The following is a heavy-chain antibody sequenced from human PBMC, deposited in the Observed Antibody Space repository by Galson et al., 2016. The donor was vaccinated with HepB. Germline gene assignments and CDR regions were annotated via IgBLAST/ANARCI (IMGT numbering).Heavy chain of an antibody. V-gene: IGHV3-9*01. D-gene: IGHD2-15*01. Sequence: SLRLSCAASGFTFEDYAMNWVRQAPGKGLEWVSGISWSSGGIGYADSVKGRFTISRDNAKNSLYLQMNSLRVEDTAFYYCAKVGRIISTACMDVWGQGTTVTVSS. CDR1: GFTFEDYA. CDR2: ISWSSGGI. CDR3: AKVGRIISTACMDV. J-gene: IGHJ6*02.